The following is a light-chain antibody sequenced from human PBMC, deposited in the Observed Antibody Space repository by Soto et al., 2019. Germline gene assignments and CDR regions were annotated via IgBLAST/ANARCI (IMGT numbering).Light chain of an antibody. J-gene: IGLJ1*01. Sequence: QSVLTQPASVSGSHGQSITISCTETSSDVGAYKYVSWYQHHPGKVPQLMIYDVSNRPSGVSDRFSGSKSGNTASLTISGLQAEDEADYYCSSYTSSNTYVFGTGTKVTVL. V-gene: IGLV2-14*03. CDR2: DVS. CDR3: SSYTSSNTYV. CDR1: SSDVGAYKY.